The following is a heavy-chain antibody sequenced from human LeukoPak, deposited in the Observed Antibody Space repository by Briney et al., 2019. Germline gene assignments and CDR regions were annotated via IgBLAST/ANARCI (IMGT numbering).Heavy chain of an antibody. CDR3: TGPTYGYADVLADY. D-gene: IGHD2-2*01. CDR1: GFTFSGSA. J-gene: IGHJ4*02. Sequence: GGSLRLSCAASGFTFSGSAMHWVRQASGKGLEWVGRIRSKANSYATAYAASVKGRFTISRDDSKNTAYLQMNSLKTEDTAVYYCTGPTYGYADVLADYWGQGTLVTVSS. V-gene: IGHV3-73*01. CDR2: IRSKANSYAT.